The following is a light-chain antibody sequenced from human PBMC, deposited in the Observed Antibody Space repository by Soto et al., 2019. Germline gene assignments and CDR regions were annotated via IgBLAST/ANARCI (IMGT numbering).Light chain of an antibody. CDR3: QQKYRVPRT. V-gene: IGKV1-39*01. Sequence: QMTQSPSSLSASVGDRVTITCRASQSISTYLNWYQHKPGKAPKVLINGASRLHTGVPSRFSGSGSGTDFTLTSSRLQPEEFATYFCQQKYRVPRTVGQGTKGEIK. CDR2: GAS. CDR1: QSISTY. J-gene: IGKJ1*01.